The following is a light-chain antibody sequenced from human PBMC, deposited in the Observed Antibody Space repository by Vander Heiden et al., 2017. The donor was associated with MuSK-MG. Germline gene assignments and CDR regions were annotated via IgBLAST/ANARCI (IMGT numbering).Light chain of an antibody. J-gene: IGKJ1*01. CDR3: QQSDSTPLT. Sequence: DIQMTQSPSSLSASVGDRVTITCRASQTVSRYLNWYQQQPGKAPKLLIYAASTLQSGVPSRFSGSGSGTDFTLTISRLQPEDFATYYCQQSDSTPLTFGQGTKVEIK. CDR1: QTVSRY. V-gene: IGKV1-39*01. CDR2: AAS.